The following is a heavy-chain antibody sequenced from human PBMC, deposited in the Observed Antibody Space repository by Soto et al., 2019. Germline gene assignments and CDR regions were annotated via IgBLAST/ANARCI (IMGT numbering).Heavy chain of an antibody. J-gene: IGHJ6*02. CDR2: ISAYNRNT. CDR1: GYTFTRSG. Sequence: GASVKVSCKASGYTFTRSGIRWVRQAPGQGLEWLGWISAYNRNTNYAQKFQGRVTMTTDTSTSTAYMELRSLTSDDTPVYYCAREGYCSGGTFAVYDHDYFGMDVWGAGTTVTVS. V-gene: IGHV1-18*01. D-gene: IGHD2-15*01. CDR3: AREGYCSGGTFAVYDHDYFGMDV.